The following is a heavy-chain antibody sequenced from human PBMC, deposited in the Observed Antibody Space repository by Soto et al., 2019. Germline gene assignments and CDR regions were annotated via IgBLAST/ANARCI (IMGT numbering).Heavy chain of an antibody. CDR2: INAGNGNT. CDR1: GYTFTNYA. J-gene: IGHJ2*01. CDR3: ARGGSLYWYFDL. Sequence: QVKLVQSGAEVKKPGASVKVSCKASGYTFTNYAMHWVRQAPGQRLEWMGWINAGNGNTKYSQKFQGRVTITRDTSASTAYMALSSLRSEATAVYYCARGGSLYWYFDLWGRGTLVTVSS. D-gene: IGHD1-26*01. V-gene: IGHV1-3*01.